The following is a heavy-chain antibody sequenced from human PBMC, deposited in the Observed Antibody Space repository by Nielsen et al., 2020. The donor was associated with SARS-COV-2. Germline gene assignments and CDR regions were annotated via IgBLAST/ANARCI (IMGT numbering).Heavy chain of an antibody. CDR3: ARDLSGAVAVPGGFDY. V-gene: IGHV7-4-1*02. CDR1: GHTFTSYA. D-gene: IGHD6-19*01. J-gene: IGHJ4*02. Sequence: ASVKVSCKASGHTFTSYAMNWVRQAPGQGLEWMGWINTNTGNPTYAQGFTGRFVFSLDTSVSTAYLQISSLKAEDTAVYYCARDLSGAVAVPGGFDYWGQGTLVTVSS. CDR2: INTNTGNP.